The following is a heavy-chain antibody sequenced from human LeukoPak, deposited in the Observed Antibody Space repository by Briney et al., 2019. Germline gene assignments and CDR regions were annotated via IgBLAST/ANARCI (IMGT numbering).Heavy chain of an antibody. J-gene: IGHJ4*02. CDR3: AREWVVGAGSLDY. CDR1: GGSISSYY. D-gene: IGHD1-26*01. CDR2: IYYSGST. V-gene: IGHV4-59*01. Sequence: SETLSLTCTVSGGSISSYYWSWIRQPPGKGLEWIGYIYYSGSTNYNPSLKSRVTISVDTSKNQFSLKLSSVTAADTAVYYCAREWVVGAGSLDYWGQGTLVTVSS.